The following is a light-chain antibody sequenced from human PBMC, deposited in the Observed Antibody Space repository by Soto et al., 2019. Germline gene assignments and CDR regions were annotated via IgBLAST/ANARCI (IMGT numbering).Light chain of an antibody. CDR3: SSYASSSSLV. Sequence: QSALTQPVSVSGSPGQSITLSCTGTSSDVGGYNYVSWYQQHPDIAPKLMIYDVTNRPSGVSNRFSGSKSVNTASLTISGLQAEDEADYYCSSYASSSSLVFGTGTKVTVL. CDR1: SSDVGGYNY. V-gene: IGLV2-14*03. CDR2: DVT. J-gene: IGLJ1*01.